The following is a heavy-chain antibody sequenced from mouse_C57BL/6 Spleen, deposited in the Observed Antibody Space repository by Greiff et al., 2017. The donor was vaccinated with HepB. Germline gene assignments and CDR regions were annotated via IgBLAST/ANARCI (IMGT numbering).Heavy chain of an antibody. CDR1: GYTFTSYW. V-gene: IGHV1-53*01. J-gene: IGHJ3*01. CDR2: INPSNGGT. Sequence: VQLQQPGTELVKPGASVKLSCKASGYTFTSYWMHWVKQRPGQGLEWIGNINPSNGGTNYNEKFKSKATLTVDKSSSTAYMQLSSLTSEDSAVYYCARGDYDGGAWFAYWGQGTLVTVSA. CDR3: ARGDYDGGAWFAY. D-gene: IGHD2-4*01.